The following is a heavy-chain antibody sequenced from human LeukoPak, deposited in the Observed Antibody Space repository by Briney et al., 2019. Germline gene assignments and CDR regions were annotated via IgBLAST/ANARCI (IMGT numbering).Heavy chain of an antibody. J-gene: IGHJ4*02. Sequence: GGSLRVSCAASGFTFSSYAMTWVRQAPGKGLEWVSAIGARADTSDYADAVKGRFIISRDSSKNTLYLQMNSLRAEDTAVYYCVKRDKGTFDYWGRGTLVTVSS. V-gene: IGHV3-23*01. CDR1: GFTFSSYA. CDR3: VKRDKGTFDY. D-gene: IGHD3-16*01. CDR2: IGARADTS.